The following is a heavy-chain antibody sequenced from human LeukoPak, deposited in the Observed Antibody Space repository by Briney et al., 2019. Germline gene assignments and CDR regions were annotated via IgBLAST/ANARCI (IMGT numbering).Heavy chain of an antibody. J-gene: IGHJ4*02. CDR3: ARGEYYDSSGQYYFDY. Sequence: SETLSLTCTVSGGSISSYYWSWIRQPPGKGLEWIGYIYYSGSTNYNPSLKSRVTISVDTSNNQFSLKLSSVTAADTAVYYCARGEYYDSSGQYYFDYWGQGTLVTVSS. D-gene: IGHD3-22*01. CDR1: GGSISSYY. V-gene: IGHV4-59*01. CDR2: IYYSGST.